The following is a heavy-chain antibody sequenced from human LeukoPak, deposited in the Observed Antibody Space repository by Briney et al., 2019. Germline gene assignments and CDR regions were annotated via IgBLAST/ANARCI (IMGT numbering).Heavy chain of an antibody. V-gene: IGHV3-30*01. CDR2: ISYDGSNK. D-gene: IGHD1-26*01. J-gene: IGHJ4*02. CDR1: GFTFSSYA. Sequence: GSLRLSCAASGFTFSSYAMHWVRQAPGKGLEWVAVISYDGSNKYYADSVKGRFTISRDNSKNTLYLQMNSLRVEDTAVYYCARIHIVGATIDYWGQGTLVTVSS. CDR3: ARIHIVGATIDY.